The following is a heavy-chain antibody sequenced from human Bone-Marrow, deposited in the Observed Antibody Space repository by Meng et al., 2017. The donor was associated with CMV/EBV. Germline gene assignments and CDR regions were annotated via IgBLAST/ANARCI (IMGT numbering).Heavy chain of an antibody. V-gene: IGHV3-11*04. J-gene: IGHJ4*02. CDR3: ARDRADWRGYVYFDY. CDR2: ISSSGSTI. D-gene: IGHD3-3*01. Sequence: GESLKISCAASGFTFSDYYMSWIRQAPGKGLEWVSYISSSGSTIYYADSVKGRFTISRDNAKISLYLQMSNLRGDETALYYCARDRADWRGYVYFDYWGQGTLVTVSS. CDR1: GFTFSDYY.